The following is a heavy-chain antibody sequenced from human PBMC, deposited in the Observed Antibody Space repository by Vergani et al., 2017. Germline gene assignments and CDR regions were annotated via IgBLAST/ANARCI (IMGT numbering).Heavy chain of an antibody. J-gene: IGHJ6*03. V-gene: IGHV3-11*01. D-gene: IGHD5-18*01. CDR1: GFTFGDYA. CDR3: ATTRYSYGYYMDV. Sequence: VQLVESGGGLVQPGRSLRLSCTASGFTFGDYAMSWIRQAPGKGLEWVSYISSSGSTIYYADSVKGRFTISRDNAKNSLYLQMNSLRAEDTAVYYCATTRYSYGYYMDVWGKGTTVTVSS. CDR2: ISSSGSTI.